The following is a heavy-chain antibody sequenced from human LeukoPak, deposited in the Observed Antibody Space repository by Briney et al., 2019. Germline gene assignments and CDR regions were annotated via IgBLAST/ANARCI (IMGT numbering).Heavy chain of an antibody. V-gene: IGHV4-39*01. CDR3: ARGYGSGNNWFDP. D-gene: IGHD3-10*01. Sequence: PSETLSLTCTVSGGSISSSSFYWGWIRQPPGEGLEGIGSINYSGSTYYNPSLKSRVTISVHTSKNQFSLKLSSVTAADTAVYYCARGYGSGNNWFDPWGQGTLVTVSS. J-gene: IGHJ5*02. CDR2: INYSGST. CDR1: GGSISSSSFY.